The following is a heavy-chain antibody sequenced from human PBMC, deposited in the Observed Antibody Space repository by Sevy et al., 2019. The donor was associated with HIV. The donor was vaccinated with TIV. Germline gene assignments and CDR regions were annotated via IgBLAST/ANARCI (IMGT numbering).Heavy chain of an antibody. Sequence: ASVKVSCKASGYTFTGYYMHWVRQAPGQGLEWMGWINPNSGGTNYAQKFQGRVTMTRDTSIGTAYMELSRLRSDDTAVYYCARGYGDYGEYYYYGMDVWGQGTTVTVSS. CDR1: GYTFTGYY. V-gene: IGHV1-2*02. CDR3: ARGYGDYGEYYYYGMDV. CDR2: INPNSGGT. D-gene: IGHD4-17*01. J-gene: IGHJ6*02.